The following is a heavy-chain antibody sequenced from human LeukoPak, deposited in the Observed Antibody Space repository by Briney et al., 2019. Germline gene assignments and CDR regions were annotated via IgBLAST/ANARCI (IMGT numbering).Heavy chain of an antibody. D-gene: IGHD1-7*01. V-gene: IGHV4-34*01. CDR1: GFTFNNHA. J-gene: IGHJ5*02. CDR2: INHSGST. Sequence: PGGSLRLSCAASGFTFNNHAMSWFRQPPGKGLEWIGEINHSGSTNYNPSLKSRVTISVDTSKNQFSLKLSSVTAADTAVYYCARGLKKNWNYSRTAGWFDPWGQGTLVTVSS. CDR3: ARGLKKNWNYSRTAGWFDP.